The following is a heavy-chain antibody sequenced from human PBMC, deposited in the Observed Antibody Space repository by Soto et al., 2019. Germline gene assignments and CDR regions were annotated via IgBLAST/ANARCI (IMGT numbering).Heavy chain of an antibody. D-gene: IGHD2-2*01. V-gene: IGHV1-18*01. CDR3: AREVVSEYGGLAGHDAFDF. CDR1: GYTFTSYG. CDR2: ISAYNGNT. J-gene: IGHJ3*01. Sequence: ASVKVSCKASGYTFTSYGISWVRQAPGQGLEWMGWISAYNGNTNYAQKLQGRVTMTTDTSTSTAYMELRSLRSDDTAVYYCAREVVSEYGGLAGHDAFDFWGQGTTVTVSS.